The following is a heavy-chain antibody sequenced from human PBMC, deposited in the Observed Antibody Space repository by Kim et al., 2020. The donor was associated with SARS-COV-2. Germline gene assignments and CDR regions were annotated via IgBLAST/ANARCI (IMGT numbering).Heavy chain of an antibody. CDR3: ARDITIFGVRYAFDI. J-gene: IGHJ3*02. Sequence: NQSLKSRVTISVDKSKNQFSLKLSSVTAADTAVYYCARDITIFGVRYAFDIWGQGTMVTVSS. D-gene: IGHD3-3*01. V-gene: IGHV4-4*02.